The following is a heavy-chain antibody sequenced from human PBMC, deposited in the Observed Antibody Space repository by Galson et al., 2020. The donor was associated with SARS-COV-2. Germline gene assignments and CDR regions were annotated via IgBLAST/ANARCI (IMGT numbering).Heavy chain of an antibody. CDR2: ISGSGGST. D-gene: IGHD3-10*01. Sequence: GESLKIPCAASGFTFSSYAMNWVRQAPGKGPEWVSGISGSGGSTYYADSVKGRFTISRDNSRNTLYLQMNSLSAEDAAIYYCAKDWSSGSHYRDFFMDVWGQGTTVTVSS. J-gene: IGHJ6*02. CDR3: AKDWSSGSHYRDFFMDV. CDR1: GFTFSSYA. V-gene: IGHV3-23*01.